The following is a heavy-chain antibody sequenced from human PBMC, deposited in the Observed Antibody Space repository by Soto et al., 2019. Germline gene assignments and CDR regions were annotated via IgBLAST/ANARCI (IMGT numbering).Heavy chain of an antibody. D-gene: IGHD3-9*01. CDR3: AKDFAWGLNDILTGTLLDY. CDR1: GFTFSSYG. CDR2: ISYDGSNK. Sequence: GGSLRLSCAASGFTFSSYGMHWVRQAPGKGLEWVAVISYDGSNKYYADSVKGRFTISRDNSKNTLYLQMNSLRAEDTAVYYCAKDFAWGLNDILTGTLLDYWGQGTLVTVSS. V-gene: IGHV3-30*18. J-gene: IGHJ4*02.